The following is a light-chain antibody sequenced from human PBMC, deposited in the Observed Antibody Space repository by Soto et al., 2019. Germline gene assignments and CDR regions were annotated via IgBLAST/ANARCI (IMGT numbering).Light chain of an antibody. Sequence: EIVLTQYKGTLSLSPGERATLYCRASQSVSSNHLAWYQQKPGQAPRLLIYGGSSRATGIPVRFSGSGSETDFTLTITRLEPEDFAMYYCQQYSSSRTFGQVTKVDVK. V-gene: IGKV3-20*01. CDR1: QSVSSNH. CDR2: GGS. CDR3: QQYSSSRT. J-gene: IGKJ1*01.